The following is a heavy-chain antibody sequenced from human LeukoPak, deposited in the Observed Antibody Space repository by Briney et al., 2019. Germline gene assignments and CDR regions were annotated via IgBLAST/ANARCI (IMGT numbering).Heavy chain of an antibody. V-gene: IGHV3-74*01. CDR2: IDGAGSTT. Sequence: PGGSLRLSCAASGFTFSSYWMHWVRQAPGKGLVWVSHIDGAGSTTTYADSVKDRFTVSRDNAKNTLYLQMDSLRAEDTALYYCARGGDGVYSPLDYWGQGTRVTVSS. CDR1: GFTFSSYW. D-gene: IGHD2-21*01. CDR3: ARGGDGVYSPLDY. J-gene: IGHJ4*02.